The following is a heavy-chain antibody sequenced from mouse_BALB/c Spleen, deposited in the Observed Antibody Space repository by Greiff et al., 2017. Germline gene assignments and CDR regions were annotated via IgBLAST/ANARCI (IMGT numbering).Heavy chain of an antibody. CDR3: ARSGRGYFDY. V-gene: IGHV1-7*01. CDR1: GYTFTSYW. Sequence: VQLQQSGADLAKPGASVKMSCKASGYTFTSYWMHWVKQRPGQGLEWIGYINPSTGYTEYNQKFKDKATLTADKSSSTAYMQLSSLTSEDSAVYYCARSGRGYFDYWGQGTTLTVSS. J-gene: IGHJ2*01. CDR2: INPSTGYT. D-gene: IGHD3-1*01.